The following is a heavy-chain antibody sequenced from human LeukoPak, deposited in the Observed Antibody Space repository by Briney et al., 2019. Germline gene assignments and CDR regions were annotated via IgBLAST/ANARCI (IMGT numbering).Heavy chain of an antibody. Sequence: GGSLRLSCAASGFTFSSYAMSWVRQAPGKGLEWVSAISGSGGSTYYADSVKGRFTISRDNSKNTLYLQMNSLRAEDTAVYYCARDQKRYCSSTSCSLGIDYWGQGTLVTVSS. CDR3: ARDQKRYCSSTSCSLGIDY. V-gene: IGHV3-23*01. D-gene: IGHD2-2*01. CDR1: GFTFSSYA. CDR2: ISGSGGST. J-gene: IGHJ4*02.